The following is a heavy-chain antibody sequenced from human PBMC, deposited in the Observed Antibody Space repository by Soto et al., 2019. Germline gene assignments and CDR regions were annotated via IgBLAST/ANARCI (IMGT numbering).Heavy chain of an antibody. Sequence: VQLRQWGAGLLKPSETLSLTCAVYGGSFSGYYWSWIRQPPGKGLEWIGEINHSGSTNYNPSLKSRVTISVDTSKNQFSLKLSSVTAADTAVYYCARGGWTRPFDYWGQGTLVTVSS. CDR3: ARGGWTRPFDY. CDR1: GGSFSGYY. J-gene: IGHJ4*02. D-gene: IGHD6-19*01. CDR2: INHSGST. V-gene: IGHV4-34*01.